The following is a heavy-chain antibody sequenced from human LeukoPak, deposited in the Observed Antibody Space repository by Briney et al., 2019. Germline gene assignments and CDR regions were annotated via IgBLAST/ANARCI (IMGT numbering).Heavy chain of an antibody. CDR1: GGSIRSYY. D-gene: IGHD6-13*01. CDR3: ARASYSSSWFDP. Sequence: PSETLSLTCTVSGGSIRSYYWSWIRQPPGKGLEWIGYIYYSGSTNYNPSLKSRVTISVDTSKNQFSLKLSSVTAADTAAYYCARASYSSSWFDPWGQGTLVTVSS. CDR2: IYYSGST. V-gene: IGHV4-59*01. J-gene: IGHJ5*02.